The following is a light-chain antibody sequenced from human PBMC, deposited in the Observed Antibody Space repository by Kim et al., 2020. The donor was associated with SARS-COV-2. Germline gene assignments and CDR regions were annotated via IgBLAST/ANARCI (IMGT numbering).Light chain of an antibody. CDR1: ICGVVAAYA. CDR3: QSYDSSLSGSV. J-gene: IGLJ2*01. V-gene: IGLV1-40*01. CDR2: DTL. Sequence: RISITSASGICGVVAAYAVNWIPQLPGTAPKLPVYDTLNRPSGVAARFAGFKSGTSASLAITGLQAGDEAYYYCQSYDSSLSGSVFGGGTQLTVL.